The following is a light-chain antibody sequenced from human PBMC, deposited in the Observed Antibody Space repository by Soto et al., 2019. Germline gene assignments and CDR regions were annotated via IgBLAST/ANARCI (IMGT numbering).Light chain of an antibody. V-gene: IGKV3-11*01. CDR2: DAS. Sequence: EIVLTQSPATLSLSPGERATFSCRASQSVSSYLAWYQQKPDQAPRLLIYDASNRATGIPARFSGSGSGTDFTLTISSLEPEDFAVYYCQQRSNWPWTFGQGTKVDIK. CDR3: QQRSNWPWT. J-gene: IGKJ1*01. CDR1: QSVSSY.